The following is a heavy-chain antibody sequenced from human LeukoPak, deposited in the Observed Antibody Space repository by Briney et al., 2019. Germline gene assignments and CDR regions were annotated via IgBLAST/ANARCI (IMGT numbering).Heavy chain of an antibody. V-gene: IGHV3-30*02. Sequence: GGSPRLSCAASGFTFSSYGMHWVRQAPGKGLEWVAFIRYDGSNKYYADSVKGRFTISRGNSKNTLYLQMNSLRAEDTAVYYCAKGNVHDYGDYVLDYWGQGTLVTVSS. J-gene: IGHJ4*02. D-gene: IGHD4-17*01. CDR3: AKGNVHDYGDYVLDY. CDR2: IRYDGSNK. CDR1: GFTFSSYG.